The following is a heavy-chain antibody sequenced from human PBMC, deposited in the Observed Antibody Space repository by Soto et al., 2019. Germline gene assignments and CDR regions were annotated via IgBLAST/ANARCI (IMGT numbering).Heavy chain of an antibody. V-gene: IGHV3-21*01. Sequence: GGSLRLSCAASGLSFSSDTMNWIRQAPGKGLEWVSSISSAGSYIYYADSVKGRFTVSRDNAKNSLYLQMNSLSAEDTAVYYCASAAETSMDGLNYFDPWGQGTLVTVSS. CDR1: GLSFSSDT. CDR3: ASAAETSMDGLNYFDP. J-gene: IGHJ5*02. D-gene: IGHD4-4*01. CDR2: ISSAGSYI.